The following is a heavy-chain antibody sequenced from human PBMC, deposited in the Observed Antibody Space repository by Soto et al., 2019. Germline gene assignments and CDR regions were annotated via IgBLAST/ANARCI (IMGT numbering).Heavy chain of an antibody. V-gene: IGHV3-9*01. J-gene: IGHJ4*02. D-gene: IGHD4-17*01. Sequence: EVQLVESGGGLVQPGRSLRLSCAASGFTFDDYAMHWVRQAPGKGLEWVSGISWNSGSIGYADSVKGRFTISRDNAKNSLYLHRNSLRAEDTALYYCARHPGYGDYFQAPYYFDYWGQGTLVTVSS. CDR3: ARHPGYGDYFQAPYYFDY. CDR2: ISWNSGSI. CDR1: GFTFDDYA.